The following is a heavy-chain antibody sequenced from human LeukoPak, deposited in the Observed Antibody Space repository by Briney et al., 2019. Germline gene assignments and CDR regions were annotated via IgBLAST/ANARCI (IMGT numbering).Heavy chain of an antibody. CDR3: AKDLLAYTMAAFDI. V-gene: IGHV3-23*01. Sequence: GGSLRLSCVASGFTFSTYAMNWVRQAPGKGLEWVSSISGSGGSTYYADSVKGRFPISRDNSRNTLYLQMDSLRAEDTAVYYCAKDLLAYTMAAFDIRGQGTMVTVSS. D-gene: IGHD2-2*02. CDR1: GFTFSTYA. CDR2: ISGSGGST. J-gene: IGHJ3*02.